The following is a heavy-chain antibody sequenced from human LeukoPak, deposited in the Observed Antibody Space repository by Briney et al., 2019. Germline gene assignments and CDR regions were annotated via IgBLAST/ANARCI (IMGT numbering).Heavy chain of an antibody. D-gene: IGHD2-15*01. CDR3: ETSSSATIDYLYDYIDV. CDR1: GGSFSGYY. CDR2: INHSGNT. V-gene: IGHV4-34*01. Sequence: SETLSLTCSVNGGSFSGYYWSWIRQPPGKGLEWIGEINHSGNTNYNPSLKSRVTISGDTSKNQFSLKLSSVTAADTAVYYCETSSSATIDYLYDYIDVWGKGTTVTVSS. J-gene: IGHJ6*03.